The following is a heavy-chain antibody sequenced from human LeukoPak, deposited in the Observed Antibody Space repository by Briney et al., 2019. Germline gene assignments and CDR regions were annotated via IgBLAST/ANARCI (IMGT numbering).Heavy chain of an antibody. Sequence: SETLSLTCAVYGGSFSGYYWSWIRQPPGKGLEWLGEINHSGSTNYNPSLKSRVTISVDTSKNQFSLKLSSVTAADTAVYYCARGGEYGSGSYYKYWGQGTLVTVSS. CDR3: ARGGEYGSGSYYKY. CDR2: INHSGST. J-gene: IGHJ4*02. CDR1: GGSFSGYY. V-gene: IGHV4-34*01. D-gene: IGHD3-10*01.